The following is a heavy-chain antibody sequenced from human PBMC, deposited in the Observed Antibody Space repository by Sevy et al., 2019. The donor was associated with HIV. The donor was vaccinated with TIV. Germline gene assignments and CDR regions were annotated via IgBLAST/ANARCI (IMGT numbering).Heavy chain of an antibody. CDR3: ARQFRLGYCSGGSCYYGMDV. CDR2: IYPGDSDT. Sequence: GESLKISCKGSGYSFTSYWIGWVRQMPGKGLEWMGIIYPGDSDTRYSLSFQGQVTISADKSISTAYLQWSSLKASDTAMYYCARQFRLGYCSGGSCYYGMDVWGQGTTVTVSS. CDR1: GYSFTSYW. J-gene: IGHJ6*02. V-gene: IGHV5-51*01. D-gene: IGHD2-15*01.